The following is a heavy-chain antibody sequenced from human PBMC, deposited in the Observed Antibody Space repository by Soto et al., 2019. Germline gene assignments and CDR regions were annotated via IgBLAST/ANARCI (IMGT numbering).Heavy chain of an antibody. Sequence: EVQLLESGGGLVQTGGSLRLSCAASGFTFSSYAMSWVRQAPGKGLEWVSAISGSGGSTYYADSVKGRFTISRDNSKNTLYLLMNSLRAEDTAVYYCAKDLGYDFWSGYYTGVYYYYGMDGWGQGTTVTVSS. CDR2: ISGSGGST. CDR3: AKDLGYDFWSGYYTGVYYYYGMDG. CDR1: GFTFSSYA. J-gene: IGHJ6*02. D-gene: IGHD3-3*01. V-gene: IGHV3-23*01.